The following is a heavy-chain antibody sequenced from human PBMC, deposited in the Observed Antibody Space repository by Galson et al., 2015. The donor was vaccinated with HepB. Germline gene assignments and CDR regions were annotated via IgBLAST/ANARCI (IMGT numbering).Heavy chain of an antibody. D-gene: IGHD3-16*01. J-gene: IGHJ5*02. CDR3: ASAACTYTTSCSPDFP. CDR2: INPKSGDT. V-gene: IGHV1-2*02. Sequence: CKASGYTFTDHYFHWVRQAPGQGLEWMGWINPKSGDTKYEQNFQGRVTMTRDTSISTAYMELSSLRSDDTAVYYCASAACTYTTSCSPDFPWGQGTLVTVSS. CDR1: GYTFTDHY.